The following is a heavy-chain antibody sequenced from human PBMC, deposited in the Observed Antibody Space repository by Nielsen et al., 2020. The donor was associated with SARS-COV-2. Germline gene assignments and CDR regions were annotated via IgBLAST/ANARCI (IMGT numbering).Heavy chain of an antibody. D-gene: IGHD3-16*02. Sequence: GESLKISCAASGFTFSSLWMSWVRQVPGKGLEWVANIKQDGSEKYYVDSVKGRFTISRDNSKNTLFLQMNSLRAEDTALYYCATRVIGRSDYWGQGTLVTVSS. CDR1: GFTFSSLW. CDR2: IKQDGSEK. J-gene: IGHJ4*02. V-gene: IGHV3-7*03. CDR3: ATRVIGRSDY.